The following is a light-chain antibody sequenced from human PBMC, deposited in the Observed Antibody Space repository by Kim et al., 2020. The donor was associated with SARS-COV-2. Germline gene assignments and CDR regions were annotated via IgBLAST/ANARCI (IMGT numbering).Light chain of an antibody. CDR1: QSVSRF. CDR2: KAS. J-gene: IGKJ2*01. V-gene: IGKV1-5*03. Sequence: DIQMTQSPSTLSASVGDRVTITCRASQSVSRFLAWYQQKPGKAPKLLIYKASTLESGVPSRFSGSGSGTEFTLTISSLQPDDFATYYFQQYNNYPYTFGQGTKLEIK. CDR3: QQYNNYPYT.